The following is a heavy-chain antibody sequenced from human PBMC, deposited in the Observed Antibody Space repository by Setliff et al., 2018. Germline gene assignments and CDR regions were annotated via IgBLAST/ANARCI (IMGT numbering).Heavy chain of an antibody. V-gene: IGHV1-69*05. D-gene: IGHD3-16*01. CDR1: GYTFTSYA. Sequence: GASVKVSCKASGYTFTSYAMNWVRQAPGQGLEWMRWIIPILDDINQAQKFEGRATFTTDESTSTAYMELSSLTPDDTAVYYCARAIYEPFRESHNWFGPWGPGTLVTVSS. J-gene: IGHJ5*02. CDR3: ARAIYEPFRESHNWFGP. CDR2: IIPILDDI.